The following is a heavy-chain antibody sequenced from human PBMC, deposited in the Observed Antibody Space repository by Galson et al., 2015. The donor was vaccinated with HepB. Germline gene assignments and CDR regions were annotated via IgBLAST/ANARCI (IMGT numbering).Heavy chain of an antibody. J-gene: IGHJ6*03. CDR3: TRQGGYDTHFSFYYMDV. CDR2: IRSKANSYAT. D-gene: IGHD5-12*01. V-gene: IGHV3-73*01. CDR1: GFTFSGSA. Sequence: SLRLSCAASGFTFSGSAMHWVRQASGKGLEWVGRIRSKANSYATAYAASVKGRFTISRDDSKNTAYLQMNSLKTEDTAVYYCTRQGGYDTHFSFYYMDVWGKGTTVTVSS.